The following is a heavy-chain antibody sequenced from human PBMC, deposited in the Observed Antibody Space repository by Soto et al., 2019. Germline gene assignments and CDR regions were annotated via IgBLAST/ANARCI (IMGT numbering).Heavy chain of an antibody. J-gene: IGHJ1*01. Sequence: QVQLVESGGGVVQPGRSLRLSCAASGFTFSSYGMHWVRQAPGKGLEWVAVISYDGRNKYYADSVKGRFTISRDNSKNTRDPQMNSLRADDTAVYYCAGDLKRVGRYVEVGYFHHWGQGNLGTVSS. CDR2: ISYDGRNK. CDR3: AGDLKRVGRYVEVGYFHH. D-gene: IGHD1-26*01. V-gene: IGHV3-30*03. CDR1: GFTFSSYG.